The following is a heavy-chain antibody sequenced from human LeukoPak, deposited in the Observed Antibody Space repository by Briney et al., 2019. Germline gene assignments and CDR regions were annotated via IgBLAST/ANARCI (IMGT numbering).Heavy chain of an antibody. CDR1: GFTFSIYD. V-gene: IGHV3-23*01. J-gene: IGHJ6*03. Sequence: GGSLRLSCAASGFTFSIYDMSWVRQAPGKGLEWVSSITTSGGSTFYADSVMGRFTISRDNSRNTLYLQMNSLRAEDTAVYYCARERAYYYYMDVWGKGTTVTVSS. CDR2: ITTSGGST. CDR3: ARERAYYYYMDV.